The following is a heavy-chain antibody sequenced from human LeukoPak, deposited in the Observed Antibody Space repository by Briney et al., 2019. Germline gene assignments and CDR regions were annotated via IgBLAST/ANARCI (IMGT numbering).Heavy chain of an antibody. D-gene: IGHD3-3*01. CDR2: INPNSGGT. J-gene: IGHJ5*02. CDR3: ARDQGVLRFLEWSSNNWFDP. CDR1: GYTFTGYY. V-gene: IGHV1-2*02. Sequence: ASVKVSCKASGYTFTGYYMHWVRQAPGQGLEWMGWINPNSGGTNYAQKFQGGVTMTRDTSISTAYMELSRLRSDDTAVYYCARDQGVLRFLEWSSNNWFDPWGQGTLVTVSS.